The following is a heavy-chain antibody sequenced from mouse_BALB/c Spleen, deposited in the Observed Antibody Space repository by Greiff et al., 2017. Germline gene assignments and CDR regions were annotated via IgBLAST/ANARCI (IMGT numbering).Heavy chain of an antibody. CDR3: ARSKGFDDDSWFAY. J-gene: IGHJ3*01. CDR1: GYTFTSYV. V-gene: IGHV1-14*01. CDR2: INPYNDGT. D-gene: IGHD2-4*01. Sequence: VQLKESGPELVKPGASVKMSCKASGYTFTSYVMHWVKQKPGQGLEWIGYINPYNDGTKYNEKFKGKATLTSDKSSSTAYMELSSLTSEDSAVYYCARSKGFDDDSWFAYWGQGTLVTVSA.